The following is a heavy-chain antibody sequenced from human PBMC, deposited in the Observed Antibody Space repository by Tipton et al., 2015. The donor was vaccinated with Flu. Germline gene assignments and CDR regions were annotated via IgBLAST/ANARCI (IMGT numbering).Heavy chain of an antibody. V-gene: IGHV1-69*09. Sequence: QLVQSGAEVKKPGSSVKVSCKASGGTFSSYAISWVRQAPGQGLEWMGRIIPILGIANYAQKFQGRVTITADKSTSTAYMELSSLRSEDPAVYYCARWGMGGSSGGLDYYYYYGMDVWGQGTTVTVSS. J-gene: IGHJ6*02. CDR3: ARWGMGGSSGGLDYYYYYGMDV. CDR1: GGTFSSYA. CDR2: IIPILGIA. D-gene: IGHD6-6*01.